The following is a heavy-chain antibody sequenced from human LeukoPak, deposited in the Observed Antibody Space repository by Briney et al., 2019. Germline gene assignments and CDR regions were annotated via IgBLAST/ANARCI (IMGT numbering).Heavy chain of an antibody. D-gene: IGHD1-26*01. V-gene: IGHV4-59*01. Sequence: SETLSLTCTVSGGSISSYYWSWIRQPPGKGLEWIGYIYYSGSTNYNPSLKSRVTISLDTSKNQFSLELSSVTAADTAVYYCARDKFPLVGATGDDAFDIWGQGTMVTVSS. CDR2: IYYSGST. CDR3: ARDKFPLVGATGDDAFDI. CDR1: GGSISSYY. J-gene: IGHJ3*02.